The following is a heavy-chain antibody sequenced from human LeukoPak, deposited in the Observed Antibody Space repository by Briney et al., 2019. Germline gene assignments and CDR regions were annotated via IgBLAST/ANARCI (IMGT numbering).Heavy chain of an antibody. D-gene: IGHD3-16*02. CDR3: ARVSDYVWGSYRSDI. CDR2: IYTSGST. V-gene: IGHV4-61*02. CDR1: GGSISSGSYY. Sequence: SETLSLTCTVSGGSISSGSYYWSWMRQPAGKGLEWIGRIYTSGSTNYNPSLKSRVTISVDTSKNQFSLKLSSVTAADTAVYYCARVSDYVWGSYRSDIWGQGTMVTVSS. J-gene: IGHJ3*02.